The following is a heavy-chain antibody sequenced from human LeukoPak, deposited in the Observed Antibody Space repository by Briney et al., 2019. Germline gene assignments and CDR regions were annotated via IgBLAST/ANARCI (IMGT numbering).Heavy chain of an antibody. CDR2: ISGSGGST. J-gene: IGHJ6*03. D-gene: IGHD1-7*01. Sequence: GGSLRLSCAVYGFTFSSYAMSWVRQAPGKGLEWVSAISGSGGSTYYADSVKGRFTISRDNSKNTLYLQMNSLRAEDTAVYYCAKARRTTEYYYYMDVWGKGTTVTVSS. CDR1: GFTFSSYA. CDR3: AKARRTTEYYYYMDV. V-gene: IGHV3-23*01.